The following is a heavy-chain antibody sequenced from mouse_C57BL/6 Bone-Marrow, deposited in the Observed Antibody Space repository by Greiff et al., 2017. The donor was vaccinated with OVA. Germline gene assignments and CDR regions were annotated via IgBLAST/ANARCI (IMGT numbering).Heavy chain of an antibody. J-gene: IGHJ1*03. CDR1: GYTFTSYW. CDR2: IYPGSGST. D-gene: IGHD1-1*01. CDR3: ARGNYYVSSPDLYVDV. V-gene: IGHV1-55*01. Sequence: VQLQQPGAELVKPGASVKMSCKASGYTFTSYWITWVKQRPGQGLEWIGDIYPGSGSTNYNEKFKSKATLTVDTSSSTAYMQLSSLTSEDSAVYYCARGNYYVSSPDLYVDVWGTGTTVTVSS.